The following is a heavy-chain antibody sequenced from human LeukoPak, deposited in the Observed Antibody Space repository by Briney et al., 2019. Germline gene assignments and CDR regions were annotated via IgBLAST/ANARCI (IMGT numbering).Heavy chain of an antibody. CDR2: IWYGGSNK. D-gene: IGHD3-9*01. J-gene: IGHJ4*02. CDR1: GFTFSSYG. V-gene: IGHV3-30*18. CDR3: AKVPPPLRYFDQGYFDY. Sequence: PGRSLRLSCAASGFTFSSYGMHWVRQAPGKRLEWVAVIWYGGSNKYYADSVKGRFTISRDNSKNTLYLQMNSLRAEDTAVYYCAKVPPPLRYFDQGYFDYWGQGTLVTVSS.